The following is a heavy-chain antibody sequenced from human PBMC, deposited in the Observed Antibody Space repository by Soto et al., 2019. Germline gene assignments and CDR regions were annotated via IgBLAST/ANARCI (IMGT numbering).Heavy chain of an antibody. D-gene: IGHD1-26*01. CDR2: IWFDGRNK. CDR3: AGAGAEGQFDP. V-gene: IGHV3-33*01. CDR1: GFTISTYG. J-gene: IGHJ5*02. Sequence: QVQLVESGGGVVQPGTSLRLSCAASGFTISTYGMHWVRQAPGKGLEWVAVIWFDGRNKYYADSVKGRFTISRDTSKNTLYLQMNSLRVEDTAVYYCAGAGAEGQFDPWGQGTLVTVSS.